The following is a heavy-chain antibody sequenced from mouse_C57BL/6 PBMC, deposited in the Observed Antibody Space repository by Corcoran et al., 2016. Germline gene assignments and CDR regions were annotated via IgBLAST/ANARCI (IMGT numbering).Heavy chain of an antibody. J-gene: IGHJ4*01. D-gene: IGHD2-12*01. CDR2: INPNNGGT. CDR3: ALYYSLYYYAMDY. V-gene: IGHV1-26*01. CDR1: GYTFTDYY. Sequence: EVQLQQSGPELVKPGASVKISCKASGYTFTDYYMNWVKQSHGKSLEWIGDINPNNGGTSYNQKFKGKDTLTVDKSSSTAYMELRSLTSEDSAVYYCALYYSLYYYAMDYWGQGTSVTVSS.